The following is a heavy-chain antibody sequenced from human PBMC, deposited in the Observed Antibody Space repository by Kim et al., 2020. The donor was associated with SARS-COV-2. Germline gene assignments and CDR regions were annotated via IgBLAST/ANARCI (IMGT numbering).Heavy chain of an antibody. V-gene: IGHV1-46*01. J-gene: IGHJ4*02. Sequence: ASVKVSCKASGYTFSNYYMYWVRQAPGQGLEWQGLEWMGIINPSGSGTSYAQKFQGRVTMTRDTSTNTLYMELRSLRSDDTAVYCCARGGDTALPDYWGQGTLVTVSS. CDR2: INPSGSGT. CDR3: ARGGDTALPDY. D-gene: IGHD5-18*01. CDR1: GYTFSNYY.